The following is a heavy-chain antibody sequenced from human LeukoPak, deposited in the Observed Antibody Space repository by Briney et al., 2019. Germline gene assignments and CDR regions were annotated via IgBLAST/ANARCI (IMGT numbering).Heavy chain of an antibody. J-gene: IGHJ4*02. V-gene: IGHV4-59*01. Sequence: SETLSLTCTVSGGSISSYYWSWIRQPPGKGLEWIGYIYYSGSTNYNPSLKSRVTISVDTSKNQFSLKLSSVTAADTAVYYCARDPNAVAGPYFDYWGQGTLVTVSS. CDR3: ARDPNAVAGPYFDY. CDR2: IYYSGST. D-gene: IGHD6-19*01. CDR1: GGSISSYY.